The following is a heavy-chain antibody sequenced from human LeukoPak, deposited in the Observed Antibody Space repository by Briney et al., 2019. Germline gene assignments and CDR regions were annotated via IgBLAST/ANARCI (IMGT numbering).Heavy chain of an antibody. Sequence: ASVKVSCKASGYTFTSYGISWVRQAPGQGLEWMGWISADNGNTNYAQKLQGRVTMTTETSTSTAYMELRSLRSDDTAVYYCASSETTVTTGGSLDYWGQGTLVTVSS. CDR1: GYTFTSYG. CDR3: ASSETTVTTGGSLDY. J-gene: IGHJ4*02. V-gene: IGHV1-18*01. D-gene: IGHD4-17*01. CDR2: ISADNGNT.